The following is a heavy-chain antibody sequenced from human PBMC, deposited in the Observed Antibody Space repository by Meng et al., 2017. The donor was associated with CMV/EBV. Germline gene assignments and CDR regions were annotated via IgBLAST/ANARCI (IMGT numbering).Heavy chain of an antibody. Sequence: QGPAQGPGPGLGKPLGDPSPPCPVLGGSISSYYWSWIRQPAGKGLEWIGRIYTSGSTNYNPSLKSRVTMSVDTSKNQFSLKLSSVTAADTAVYYCARVLRWNGVIDYWGQGTLVTVSS. V-gene: IGHV4-4*07. J-gene: IGHJ4*02. CDR2: IYTSGST. CDR3: ARVLRWNGVIDY. CDR1: GGSISSYY. D-gene: IGHD4-23*01.